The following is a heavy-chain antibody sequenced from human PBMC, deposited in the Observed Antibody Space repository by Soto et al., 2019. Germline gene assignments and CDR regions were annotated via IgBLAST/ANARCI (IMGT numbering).Heavy chain of an antibody. J-gene: IGHJ3*01. CDR2: LCDVEGS. CDR3: ASWHEREHAYDV. D-gene: IGHD1-1*01. Sequence: DVQLVESGGGLIQPGESLRLSCAAFGLTVSGKKYVAWVRQAPGKGLELVSALCDVEGSFYADSVKGRFTTSSDSSKTSVYLQMNGLRPDDTAVYYCASWHEREHAYDVWGQGTTVTVSS. CDR1: GLTVSGKKY. V-gene: IGHV3-53*01.